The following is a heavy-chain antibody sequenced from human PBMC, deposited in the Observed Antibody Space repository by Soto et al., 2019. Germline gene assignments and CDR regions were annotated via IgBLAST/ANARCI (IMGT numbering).Heavy chain of an antibody. Sequence: GGSLRLSCEASGFKFSSYAMSWVRQAPGKGLEWVSGISGSAASTFYADSVKARFTISRDNSKNTLYLQMNSLRAEDTAVYYCAKDMRHYYGSGNFDCRGQGTLVTVSS. CDR2: ISGSAAST. J-gene: IGHJ4*02. CDR3: AKDMRHYYGSGNFDC. D-gene: IGHD3-10*01. CDR1: GFKFSSYA. V-gene: IGHV3-23*01.